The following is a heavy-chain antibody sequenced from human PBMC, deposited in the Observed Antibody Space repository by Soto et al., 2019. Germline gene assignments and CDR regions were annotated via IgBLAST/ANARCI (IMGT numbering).Heavy chain of an antibody. CDR3: AREGSYSAYNFAHGIQLWSFDF. CDR1: GGSINTFY. CDR2: IFSSGST. Sequence: SETLSLTCTVSGGSINTFYWSWVRQPAGKGLEWIGRIFSSGSTSFNPSLESRVAMSVDTSKNRFSLNLSSVTAADMAVYYCAREGSYSAYNFAHGIQLWSFDFWGQGALVTVSS. V-gene: IGHV4-4*07. J-gene: IGHJ4*02. D-gene: IGHD5-12*01.